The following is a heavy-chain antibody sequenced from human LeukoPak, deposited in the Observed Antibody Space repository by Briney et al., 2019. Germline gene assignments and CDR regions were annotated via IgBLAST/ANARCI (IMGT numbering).Heavy chain of an antibody. Sequence: QTLSLTCAISGDSVSNNNGAWNWIRQSPSRGLEWLGRTYYRSQWYNDYARSVMSRISVDSDTSKNQFSLHLSSVTPDDTAVYYCAGGYAFDVWGQGTMVTVSS. J-gene: IGHJ3*01. CDR3: AGGYAFDV. CDR2: TYYRSQWYN. V-gene: IGHV6-1*01. CDR1: GDSVSNNNGA.